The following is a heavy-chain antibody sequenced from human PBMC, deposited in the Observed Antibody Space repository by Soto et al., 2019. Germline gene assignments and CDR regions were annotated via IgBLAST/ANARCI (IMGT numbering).Heavy chain of an antibody. J-gene: IGHJ4*02. V-gene: IGHV3-33*01. D-gene: IGHD5-12*01. CDR2: IWYDGSNK. CDR1: GFTFSSYG. Sequence: PVGSLRLCCAASGFTFSSYGMHWVRQAPGKGLEWVAVIWYDGSNKYYADSVKGRFTISRDNSKNTLYLQMNSLRAEDTAVYYCARDASGYQFLFDYSGQGTLVTVSS. CDR3: ARDASGYQFLFDY.